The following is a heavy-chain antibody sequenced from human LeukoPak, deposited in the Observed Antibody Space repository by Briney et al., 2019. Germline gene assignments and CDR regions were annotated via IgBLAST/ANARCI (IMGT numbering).Heavy chain of an antibody. V-gene: IGHV4-34*01. CDR3: ATPGAYSSGWRPFDY. Sequence: PSETLSLTCAVYGGSFSGYYWSWIRKPPGKGLEWIGEINHSGSTNYNPSLKSRVTISVDTSKNQFSLKLSSVTAADTAVYYCATPGAYSSGWRPFDYWGQGTLVTVSS. CDR2: INHSGST. J-gene: IGHJ4*02. D-gene: IGHD6-19*01. CDR1: GGSFSGYY.